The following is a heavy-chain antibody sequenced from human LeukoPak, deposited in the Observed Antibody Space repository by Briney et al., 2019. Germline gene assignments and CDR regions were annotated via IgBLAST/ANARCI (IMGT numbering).Heavy chain of an antibody. CDR1: GFTFSTYW. J-gene: IGHJ4*02. Sequence: GGPLRLSCTASGFTFSTYWMHWVRQAPGKGLMWVSRVNGDGSSTVYADSVKGRFTISRDNAKNTLYLQMNSLRAEDTAVYYCTRDLSPAHFWGQGPLVTVSS. V-gene: IGHV3-74*01. CDR3: TRDLSPAHF. CDR2: VNGDGSST. D-gene: IGHD2/OR15-2a*01.